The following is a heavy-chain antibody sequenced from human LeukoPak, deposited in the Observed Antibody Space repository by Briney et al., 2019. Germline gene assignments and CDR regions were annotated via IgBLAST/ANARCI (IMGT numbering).Heavy chain of an antibody. CDR3: ARGSEWLRDYDY. D-gene: IGHD5-12*01. Sequence: SVKVSCKASGGTFSSYTISWVRQAPGQGLEWMGGIIPIFGTANYAQKFQGRVTITTDESTSTAYMELSSLRSEDTAVYYCARGSEWLRDYDYWGQGTLVTVSS. CDR2: IIPIFGTA. V-gene: IGHV1-69*05. CDR1: GGTFSSYT. J-gene: IGHJ4*02.